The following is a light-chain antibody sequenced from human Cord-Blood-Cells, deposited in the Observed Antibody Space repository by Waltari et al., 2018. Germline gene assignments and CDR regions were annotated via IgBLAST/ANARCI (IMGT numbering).Light chain of an antibody. CDR3: QQRSNWPT. CDR2: DAS. CDR1: QSVSSY. V-gene: IGKV3-11*01. Sequence: EIVLTQSPGTLSSSPGERATLSCRVSQSVSSYLAWYQQKPGQAPRLLIYDASNRATGIPARFSGSGSGTDFTLTISSLEPEDFAVYYCQQRSNWPTFGQGTKVEIK. J-gene: IGKJ1*01.